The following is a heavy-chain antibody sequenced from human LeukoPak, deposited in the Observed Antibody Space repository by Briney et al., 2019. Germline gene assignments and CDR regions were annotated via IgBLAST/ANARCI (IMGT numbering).Heavy chain of an antibody. J-gene: IGHJ3*02. CDR3: ARSYSGGYLLFGAFDI. CDR1: GFTFSNYE. CDR2: ISSSGSDI. V-gene: IGHV3-48*03. D-gene: IGHD1-26*01. Sequence: GGSLRLSCAASGFTFSNYEMHWVRQAPGKGLEWVSYISSSGSDIYYADSVKGRFTVSRDNAKNSLFLQMNSLRAEDTALYYCARSYSGGYLLFGAFDIWGQGTMVTVSS.